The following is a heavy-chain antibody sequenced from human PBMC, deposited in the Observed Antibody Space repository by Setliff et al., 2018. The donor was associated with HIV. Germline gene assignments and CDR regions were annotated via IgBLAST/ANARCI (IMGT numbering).Heavy chain of an antibody. D-gene: IGHD5-12*01. CDR3: AGRADSGYDLGY. CDR2: IYHSGST. CDR1: GGSISSSNW. J-gene: IGHJ4*02. Sequence: KPSETLSLTCALSGGSISSSNWWSWVRQPPGKGLEWIGDIYHSGSTNCNPSLKSRVTISVDKSKNHFSLKLSSVTAADTAVYYCAGRADSGYDLGYWGQGTLVTVSS. V-gene: IGHV4-4*02.